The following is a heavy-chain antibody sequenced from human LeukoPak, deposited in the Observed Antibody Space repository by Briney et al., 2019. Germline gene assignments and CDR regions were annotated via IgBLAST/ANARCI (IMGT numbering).Heavy chain of an antibody. CDR1: GYTFTNYW. J-gene: IGHJ5*02. CDR3: ARHNNAHDNWLDP. D-gene: IGHD2-2*01. Sequence: GESLKISCKDSGYTFTNYWISWVRQMPGKGLESMGRIDPRDSYTNYVPSFQGHVTISADKSISTAYLQWSSLKASDTAIYYCARHNNAHDNWLDPWGQGTLVTVSS. V-gene: IGHV5-10-1*01. CDR2: IDPRDSYT.